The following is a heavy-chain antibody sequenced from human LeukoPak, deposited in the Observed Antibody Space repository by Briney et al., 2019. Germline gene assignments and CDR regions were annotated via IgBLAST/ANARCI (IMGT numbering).Heavy chain of an antibody. CDR1: GFTFSSYA. J-gene: IGHJ6*02. Sequence: GGSLRLSCAASGFTFSSYAMSCVRQAPGKGLEWVSAISGSGGSTYYADSVKDRFTISRDNSKNALYLQMNSLRAEDTAVYYCANQKSYYYYGMDVWGQGTTVTVSS. CDR3: ANQKSYYYYGMDV. CDR2: ISGSGGST. V-gene: IGHV3-23*01.